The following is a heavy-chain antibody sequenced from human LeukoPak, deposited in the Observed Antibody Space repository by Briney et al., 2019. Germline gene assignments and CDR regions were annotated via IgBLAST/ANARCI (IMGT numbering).Heavy chain of an antibody. Sequence: PGRSLRPSCAASGFTISWFGMHWVRQAPGKGLEWVAAISHTGHHKSYADSVRGRFTISRDNSNNTLYLQMNSLRPEDTALYYCVKDEWREPLAYYYDCWGQGTPVTVSS. CDR1: GFTISWFG. V-gene: IGHV3-30*19. D-gene: IGHD1-14*01. CDR2: ISHTGHHK. J-gene: IGHJ4*02. CDR3: VKDEWREPLAYYYDC.